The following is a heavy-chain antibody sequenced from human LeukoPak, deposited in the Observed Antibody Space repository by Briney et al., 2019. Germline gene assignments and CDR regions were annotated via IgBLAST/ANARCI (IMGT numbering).Heavy chain of an antibody. V-gene: IGHV3-9*01. D-gene: IGHD2-8*01. CDR3: AKHLRATNTYLFYGLDV. CDR2: INDNGDKT. Sequence: PGGSLRLSCEVSGFSFEDYGMHWVRQPPGKGLEWVSSINDNGDKTDCADSVKGRFTVSRDNAKKSLYLQMNSLRPEDTALYYCAKHLRATNTYLFYGLDVWGPGTTVTVSS. CDR1: GFSFEDYG. J-gene: IGHJ6*02.